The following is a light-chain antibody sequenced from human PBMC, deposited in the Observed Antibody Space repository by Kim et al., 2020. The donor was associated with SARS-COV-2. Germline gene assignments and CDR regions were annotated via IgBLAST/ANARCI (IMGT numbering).Light chain of an antibody. CDR2: DAS. V-gene: IGKV1-5*01. J-gene: IGKJ1*01. CDR1: QSISSW. CDR3: QQYNSYSSTWT. Sequence: DIQMTQSPSTLSASVGDRVTITCRASQSISSWLAWYQQKPGKAPKLLIYDASSLESGVPSRFSGSGSGTEFTLTISSLQPDDFATYYCQQYNSYSSTWTFGQGTKLEI.